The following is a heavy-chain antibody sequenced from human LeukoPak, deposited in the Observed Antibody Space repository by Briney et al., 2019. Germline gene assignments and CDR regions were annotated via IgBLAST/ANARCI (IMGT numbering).Heavy chain of an antibody. CDR2: INHSGST. V-gene: IGHV4-34*01. J-gene: IGHJ4*02. CDR3: ARVAGQGEDY. Sequence: PSETLSLTCAVYGGSFGGYYWSWIRQPPGKGLEWIGEINHSGSTNYNPSLKSRVTISVDTSKNQFSLKLSSVTAADTAVYYCARVAGQGEDYWGQGTLVTVSS. CDR1: GGSFGGYY.